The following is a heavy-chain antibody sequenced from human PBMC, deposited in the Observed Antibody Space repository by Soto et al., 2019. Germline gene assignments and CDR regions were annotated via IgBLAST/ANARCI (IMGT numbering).Heavy chain of an antibody. Sequence: LRLSCEASGFDFSSYAMHWVRQAPGKGLEWVGVISYDGNYIYYADSVKGRFTISRDNSKNTLYVQVNSLRPEDTAVYYCAKGILSATIGPYAMDVWGQGTTVTVSS. J-gene: IGHJ6*02. D-gene: IGHD3-16*01. CDR2: ISYDGNYI. CDR3: AKGILSATIGPYAMDV. V-gene: IGHV3-30*18. CDR1: GFDFSSYA.